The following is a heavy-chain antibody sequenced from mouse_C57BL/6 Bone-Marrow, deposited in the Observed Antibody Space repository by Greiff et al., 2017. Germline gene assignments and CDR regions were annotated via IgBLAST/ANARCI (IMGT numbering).Heavy chain of an antibody. V-gene: IGHV1-55*01. Sequence: QVQLQQPGAELVKPGASVKMSCKASGYTFTSYWITWVKQRPGQGLEWIGDIYPGSGSTNYNEKFKSKATLTVDTSSSTAYMQLSSLTSEDSAVYYCAREGIYYYGSSWVAYWGQGTLVTVSA. CDR1: GYTFTSYW. CDR2: IYPGSGST. J-gene: IGHJ3*01. CDR3: AREGIYYYGSSWVAY. D-gene: IGHD1-1*01.